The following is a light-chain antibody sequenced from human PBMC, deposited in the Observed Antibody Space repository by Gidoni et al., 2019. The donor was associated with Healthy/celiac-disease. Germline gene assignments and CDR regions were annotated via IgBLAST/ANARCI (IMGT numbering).Light chain of an antibody. CDR2: PAS. CDR1: QGISSY. Sequence: DMPFTHSPSFLSASVGDRVTITCRASQGISSYLAWYQQKPGKAPKLLIYPASTLLSGVPSRFSGSGFGTEFTLTISSLQPEDVATYYCQQLKTYPLTFGGGTKVEIK. J-gene: IGKJ4*01. V-gene: IGKV1-9*01. CDR3: QQLKTYPLT.